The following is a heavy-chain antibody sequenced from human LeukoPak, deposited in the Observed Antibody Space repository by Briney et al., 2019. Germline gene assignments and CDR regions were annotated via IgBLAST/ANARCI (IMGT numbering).Heavy chain of an antibody. Sequence: GGSLRLSCAASGFTFSSYAMHWVRQAPGKGLEWVAVISYDGSNKYYADSVKGRFTISRDNSKNTLYLQMNSLRAEDTAVYYCARERGAAVMAYYMDVWGKGTTVTVSS. V-gene: IGHV3-30*04. D-gene: IGHD6-13*01. J-gene: IGHJ6*03. CDR3: ARERGAAVMAYYMDV. CDR1: GFTFSSYA. CDR2: ISYDGSNK.